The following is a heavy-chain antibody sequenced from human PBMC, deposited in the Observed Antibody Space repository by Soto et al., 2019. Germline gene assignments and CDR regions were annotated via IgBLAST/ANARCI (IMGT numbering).Heavy chain of an antibody. D-gene: IGHD4-17*01. Sequence: QITLKESGPTLVRPAQTLTLTCDFSGFSLSTYHLGVAWIRQPPGKALEWIALIYWDDDKRYSPSLKDSLATSKDTSSNQVVLTDTNMDAGDTATYCCEHAGDYALPTFDHWGQGTLVTVSS. CDR3: EHAGDYALPTFDH. V-gene: IGHV2-5*02. CDR2: IYWDDDK. J-gene: IGHJ4*02. CDR1: GFSLSTYHLG.